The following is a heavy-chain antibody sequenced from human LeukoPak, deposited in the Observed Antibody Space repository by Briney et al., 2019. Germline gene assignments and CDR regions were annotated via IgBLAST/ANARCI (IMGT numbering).Heavy chain of an antibody. CDR2: INHSGST. Sequence: SETLSLTCAVYGGSFSGYYWSWIRQPPGKGLEWIGEINHSGSTNYNPSLKSRVTISVDTSKNQFSLKLSSVTAADTAVYYCARPSMDRAVPRWFDPWGPGTLVTVSS. CDR1: GGSFSGYY. CDR3: ARPSMDRAVPRWFDP. D-gene: IGHD3-10*01. J-gene: IGHJ5*02. V-gene: IGHV4-34*01.